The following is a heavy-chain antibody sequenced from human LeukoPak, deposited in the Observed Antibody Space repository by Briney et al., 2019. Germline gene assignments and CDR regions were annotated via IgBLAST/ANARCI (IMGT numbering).Heavy chain of an antibody. Sequence: PSETLSLTCAVYGGSFSGYYWSWIRQPPGKGLEWIGEINHSGSTNYNPSLKSRVTISVDTSKNQFSLKLSSVTAADTAVYYCARRLGYYYDSSTPFDYWGQGTLVTVSS. CDR2: INHSGST. CDR3: ARRLGYYYDSSTPFDY. V-gene: IGHV4-34*01. CDR1: GGSFSGYY. J-gene: IGHJ4*02. D-gene: IGHD3-22*01.